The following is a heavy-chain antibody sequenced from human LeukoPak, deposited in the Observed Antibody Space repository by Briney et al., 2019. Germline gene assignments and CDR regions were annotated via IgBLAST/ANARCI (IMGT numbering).Heavy chain of an antibody. CDR2: IRSKAYGGTT. D-gene: IGHD6-13*01. J-gene: IGHJ4*02. Sequence: GGSLRLSCTASGFTFGDYAMSWFRQAPGEGLEWVGFIRSKAYGGTTEYAASVKGRLTISRDDSKSIAYLQMNSLKTEDTAVYYCTRDRGGSSWYEVYFDYWGQGTLVTVSS. CDR1: GFTFGDYA. V-gene: IGHV3-49*03. CDR3: TRDRGGSSWYEVYFDY.